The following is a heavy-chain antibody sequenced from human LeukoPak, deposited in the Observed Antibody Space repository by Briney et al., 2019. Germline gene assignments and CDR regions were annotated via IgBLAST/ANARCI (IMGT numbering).Heavy chain of an antibody. D-gene: IGHD6-13*01. CDR3: ARTSRIALFDY. CDR1: GGSISSGGYY. V-gene: IGHV4-31*03. CDR2: IYYSGST. Sequence: PSETLSLTCTVSGGSISSGGYYWSWLRQHPGKGLEWIGYIYYSGSTYYNPSLKSRVTISVDTSKNQFSLKLSSVTAADTAVYYCARTSRIALFDYWGQGTLVTVSS. J-gene: IGHJ4*02.